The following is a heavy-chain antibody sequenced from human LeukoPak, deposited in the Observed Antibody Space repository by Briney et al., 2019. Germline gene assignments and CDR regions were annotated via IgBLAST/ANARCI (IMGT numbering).Heavy chain of an antibody. Sequence: SETLSLTCTVSGGSISSYYWSWIRQPPGKGLEWIGYIYYSGSTNYNPSLKSRVTISVDTSKNQFSLKLSSVTAADTAVYYCARDQADSWIYNWFDPWGQGTLVTVSS. CDR2: IYYSGST. D-gene: IGHD6-13*01. V-gene: IGHV4-59*12. CDR1: GGSISSYY. J-gene: IGHJ5*02. CDR3: ARDQADSWIYNWFDP.